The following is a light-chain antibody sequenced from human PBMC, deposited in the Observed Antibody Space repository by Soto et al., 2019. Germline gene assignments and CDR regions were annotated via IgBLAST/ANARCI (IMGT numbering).Light chain of an antibody. CDR2: DVS. CDR1: SSDVGGYNH. V-gene: IGLV2-14*01. J-gene: IGLJ2*01. Sequence: QSALTQPASVSGSPGQSITIYCTGTSSDVGGYNHVSWYQQYPGKAPKLMIYDVSTRPSGVFNRFSGSKSGNTASLTISGLQAEDEADYYCSSYTTSGTYVVFGGGTKLTVL. CDR3: SSYTTSGTYVV.